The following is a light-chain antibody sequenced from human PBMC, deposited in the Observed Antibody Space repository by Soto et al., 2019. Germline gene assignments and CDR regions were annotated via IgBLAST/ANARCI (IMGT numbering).Light chain of an antibody. CDR2: EVS. V-gene: IGLV2-14*01. CDR3: SSYTSSSTLEV. CDR1: SSDVGGYNY. J-gene: IGLJ3*02. Sequence: QSALTQPASVSGSPGQSTTISCTGTSSDVGGYNYVSWYQQHPGKAPKLMIYEVSNRPSGVSNRFSGSKSGNTASLTISGLQAEDEADYYCSSYTSSSTLEVFGGGTKGTVL.